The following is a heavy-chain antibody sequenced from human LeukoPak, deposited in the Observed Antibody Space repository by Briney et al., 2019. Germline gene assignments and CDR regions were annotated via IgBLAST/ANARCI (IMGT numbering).Heavy chain of an antibody. V-gene: IGHV3-9*01. D-gene: IGHD1-26*01. J-gene: IGHJ5*02. Sequence: GGSLRLSCAASGFTFDDYATHWVRQAPGKGLEWVSGISWNSGSIGYADSVKGRFTISRDNAKNSLYLQMNSLRAEDTALYYCAKDNQWELHFWFDPWGQGTLVTVSS. CDR1: GFTFDDYA. CDR3: AKDNQWELHFWFDP. CDR2: ISWNSGSI.